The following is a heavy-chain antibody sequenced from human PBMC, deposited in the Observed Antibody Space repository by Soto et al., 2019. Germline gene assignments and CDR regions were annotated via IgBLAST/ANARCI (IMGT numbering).Heavy chain of an antibody. D-gene: IGHD2-2*03. CDR1: GGTLSSHA. CDR3: GSVGYCSSTNCLFYYYHYGMDV. CDR2: IIPIFGTT. Sequence: ASVKVSCKASGGTLSSHAISWVRQAPGRGLEWMGGIIPIFGTTNYAQNFRARVTITADESTSTAYMELSSLTSGDTAVYYCGSVGYCSSTNCLFYYYHYGMDVWGQGTTVTVSS. V-gene: IGHV1-69*13. J-gene: IGHJ6*02.